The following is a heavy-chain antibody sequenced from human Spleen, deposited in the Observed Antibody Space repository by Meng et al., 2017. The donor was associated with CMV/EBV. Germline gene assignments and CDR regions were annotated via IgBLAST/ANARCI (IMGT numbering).Heavy chain of an antibody. CDR3: ASVSGGYYYDSSGYYEG. CDR2: ISSSSSYI. Sequence: GESLKISCAASGFTFSSYSMNWVRQAPGKGLEWVSSISSSSSYIYYADSVKGRFTISRDNAKNSLYLQMNSLRAEDTAVYYCASVSGGYYYDSSGYYEGWGQGTLVTVSS. CDR1: GFTFSSYS. V-gene: IGHV3-21*01. D-gene: IGHD3-22*01. J-gene: IGHJ4*02.